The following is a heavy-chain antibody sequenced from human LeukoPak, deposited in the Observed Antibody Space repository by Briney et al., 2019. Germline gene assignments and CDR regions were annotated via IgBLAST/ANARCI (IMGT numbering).Heavy chain of an antibody. Sequence: SETLSLTCTVSGGSVSSGSYYWSWFRQPPGKGLEWIGYIYYSGSTNYNPSLKSRVTISVDTSKNQFSLKLSSVTAADTAVYYCARFQQRGYSGYVLDYWGQGTLVTVSS. D-gene: IGHD5-12*01. CDR2: IYYSGST. CDR3: ARFQQRGYSGYVLDY. CDR1: GGSVSSGSYY. V-gene: IGHV4-61*01. J-gene: IGHJ4*02.